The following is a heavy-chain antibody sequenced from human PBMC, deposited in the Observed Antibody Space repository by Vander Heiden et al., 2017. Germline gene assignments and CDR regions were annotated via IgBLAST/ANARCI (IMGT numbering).Heavy chain of an antibody. CDR2: ISSSSSYI. CDR1: GFTFSSYS. CDR3: ARDGYSDAFDI. D-gene: IGHD3-22*01. V-gene: IGHV3-21*01. J-gene: IGHJ3*02. Sequence: EVRLVESGGGLVKPGGSLRLSCAASGFTFSSYSINWVRQAPGKGLEWVSSISSSSSYIYYADSVKGRFTISRDNAKNSLSLQMNSLRAEDTAVYYCARDGYSDAFDIWGQGTMVTVSS.